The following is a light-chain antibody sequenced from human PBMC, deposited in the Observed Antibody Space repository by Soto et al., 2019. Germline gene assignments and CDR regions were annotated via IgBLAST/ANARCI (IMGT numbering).Light chain of an antibody. CDR2: AVS. Sequence: QSALTQPASVSGSPGQSITISCTGTSSDVGGYNYVSWYQQLPGKAPKLMIYAVSNRPSGVSNRFSGSKSGNTATLTISGLQAEDEADYYCCSYTVSGTYVFGTGTKVTVL. V-gene: IGLV2-14*01. CDR1: SSDVGGYNY. J-gene: IGLJ1*01. CDR3: CSYTVSGTYV.